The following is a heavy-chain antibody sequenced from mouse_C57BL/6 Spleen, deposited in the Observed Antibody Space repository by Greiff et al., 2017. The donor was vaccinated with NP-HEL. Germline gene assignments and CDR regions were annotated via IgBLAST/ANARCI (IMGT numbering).Heavy chain of an antibody. CDR1: GYAFTNYL. Sequence: QVQLKQSGAELVRPGTSVKVSCKASGYAFTNYLIEWVKQRPGQGLEWIGVINPGSGGTNYNEKFKGKATLTADKSSSTAYMQLSSLTSEDSAVYFCARSRGYYLDYWGQGTTLTVSS. J-gene: IGHJ2*01. CDR2: INPGSGGT. CDR3: ARSRGYYLDY. V-gene: IGHV1-54*01.